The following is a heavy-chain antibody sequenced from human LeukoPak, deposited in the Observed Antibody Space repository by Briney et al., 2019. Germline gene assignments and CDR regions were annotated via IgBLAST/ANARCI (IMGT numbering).Heavy chain of an antibody. Sequence: GGSLTLSCAASGFTVAMAAIRSVRQSSGKGLEWVGQIDKKDKGYATATAYAASVKGRFTISRDDSINTAYLQMKSLKTEDTALYYCTMDSVISNWFYPWGQGTLVTVSS. CDR1: GFTVAMAA. CDR2: IDKKDKGYATAT. CDR3: TMDSVISNWFYP. J-gene: IGHJ5*02. D-gene: IGHD2-2*03. V-gene: IGHV3-73*01.